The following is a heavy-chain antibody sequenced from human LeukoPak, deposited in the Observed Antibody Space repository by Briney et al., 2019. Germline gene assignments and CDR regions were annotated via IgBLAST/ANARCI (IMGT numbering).Heavy chain of an antibody. V-gene: IGHV4-31*03. D-gene: IGHD3-3*01. J-gene: IGHJ6*02. Sequence: PSQTLSLTCTDSGGSISSGGYYSSWIRQHPGNGLEWIGYIYYSGSTYYNPSLKSRVTISVDTSKNQFSLKLSSVTAADTAVYYCASFDFWSGYSHPYGMDVWGQGTTVTVSS. CDR3: ASFDFWSGYSHPYGMDV. CDR1: GGSISSGGYY. CDR2: IYYSGST.